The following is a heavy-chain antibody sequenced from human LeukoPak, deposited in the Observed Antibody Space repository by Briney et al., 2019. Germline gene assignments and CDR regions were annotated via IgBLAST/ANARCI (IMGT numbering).Heavy chain of an antibody. CDR2: VYWNGEK. CDR1: GFSLFTRGGG. J-gene: IGHJ5*02. V-gene: IGHV2-5*01. Sequence: SGPTLMNPTETLTLTCNFSGFSLFTRGGGVSWIRQPPGKALEWLSLVYWNGEKRYRPSLKDRLTITQDTSTNQVVLTMTNMDPLDTGTYYCARLFDILAGYEFGAWGQGILVTVSS. CDR3: ARLFDILAGYEFGA. D-gene: IGHD3-9*01.